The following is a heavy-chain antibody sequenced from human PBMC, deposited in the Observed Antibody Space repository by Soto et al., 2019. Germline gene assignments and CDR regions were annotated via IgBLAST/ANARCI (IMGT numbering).Heavy chain of an antibody. CDR2: ISAYNGNT. J-gene: IGHJ4*02. D-gene: IGHD3-3*01. CDR1: GYTFTSYG. V-gene: IGHV1-18*01. Sequence: ASVKVSCKASGYTFTSYGISWVLQAPGQGLEWMGWISAYNGNTNYAQKLQGRVTMTTDTSTSTAYMELRSLRSDDTAVYYCARPRGRYDFWSGYYFDYWGQGTLVTVSS. CDR3: ARPRGRYDFWSGYYFDY.